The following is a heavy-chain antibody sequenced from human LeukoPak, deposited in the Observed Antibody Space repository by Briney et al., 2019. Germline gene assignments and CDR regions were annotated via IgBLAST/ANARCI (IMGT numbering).Heavy chain of an antibody. D-gene: IGHD3-3*01. CDR1: GYTFTSYV. J-gene: IGHJ3*02. CDR2: ISAYNGNT. CDR3: ARAKVFLEWLLLEADAFDI. V-gene: IGHV1-18*01. Sequence: ASVKVSCKASGYTFTSYVISWVRQAPGQGLEWMGWISAYNGNTNYAQKLQGRVTMTTDTSTSTAYMELRSLRSDDTAVYYCARAKVFLEWLLLEADAFDIWGQGTMVTVSS.